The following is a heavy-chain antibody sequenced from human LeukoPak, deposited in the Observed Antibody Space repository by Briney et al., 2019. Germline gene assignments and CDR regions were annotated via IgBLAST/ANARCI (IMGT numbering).Heavy chain of an antibody. Sequence: GGSLRLSCAASGFTFSSYGMHWVRQAPGKGLEWVAFIRYDGSNKYYADSVKGRFTISRDNSKNTLYLQMNSLRAEDTAVYYCAKGFRSEWELLPGIDYWGQGTLVTVSS. V-gene: IGHV3-30*02. CDR1: GFTFSSYG. D-gene: IGHD1-26*01. CDR3: AKGFRSEWELLPGIDY. J-gene: IGHJ4*02. CDR2: IRYDGSNK.